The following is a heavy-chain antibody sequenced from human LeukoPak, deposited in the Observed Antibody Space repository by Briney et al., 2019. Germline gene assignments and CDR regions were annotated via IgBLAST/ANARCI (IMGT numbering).Heavy chain of an antibody. J-gene: IGHJ6*03. CDR3: AGFRLGYATRYYYYYMDV. CDR1: GYTFIGYY. D-gene: IGHD2-2*01. Sequence: ASVKVSCKASGYTFIGYYIHWVRQAPGQGLEWMGGIIPIFGTANYAQKFQGRVTITADKSTSTAYMELSSLRSEDTAVYYCAGFRLGYATRYYYYYMDVWGKGTTVTVSS. V-gene: IGHV1-69*06. CDR2: IIPIFGTA.